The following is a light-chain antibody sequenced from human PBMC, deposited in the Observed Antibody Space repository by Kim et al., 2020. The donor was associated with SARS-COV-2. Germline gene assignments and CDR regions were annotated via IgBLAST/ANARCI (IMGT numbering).Light chain of an antibody. CDR2: YDS. V-gene: IGLV3-21*04. CDR3: QVWDSSSDHRV. Sequence: APGKTARITCGGNNIGSKSVHWYQQKPGQAPVLVIYYDSDRPSGIPERFSGSNSGNTATLTISRVEAGDEAEYYCQVWDSSSDHRVFGGGTQLTVL. J-gene: IGLJ3*02. CDR1: NIGSKS.